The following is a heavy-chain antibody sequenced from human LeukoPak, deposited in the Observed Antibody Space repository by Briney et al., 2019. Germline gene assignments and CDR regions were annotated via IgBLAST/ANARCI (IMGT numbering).Heavy chain of an antibody. V-gene: IGHV1-69*04. J-gene: IGHJ4*02. CDR2: IIPIFAIV. CDR1: GGTLSSYA. Sequence: SVKVSCKASGGTLSSYALNWGRQAPGQGPGVIGRIIPIFAIVNYAQNFQGRVTITADKSTNTAYMELSSLRFEDTAFYYCARADSSGYSLDENFDYWGQGTLVTVSS. CDR3: ARADSSGYSLDENFDY. D-gene: IGHD3-22*01.